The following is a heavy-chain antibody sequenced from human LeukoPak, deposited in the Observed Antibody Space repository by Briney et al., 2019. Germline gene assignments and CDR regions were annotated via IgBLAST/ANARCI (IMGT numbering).Heavy chain of an antibody. Sequence: PSETLSLTCAASGYSISSGYYWGWIRQPPGKGLEWIGSIYHSGSTYYNPSLKSRVTISVDTSKNQFSLKLSSVTAADTAVYYCARDRTAGLHLNWFDPWGQGTLVTVSS. J-gene: IGHJ5*02. CDR2: IYHSGST. V-gene: IGHV4-38-2*02. CDR1: GYSISSGYY. CDR3: ARDRTAGLHLNWFDP. D-gene: IGHD1-1*01.